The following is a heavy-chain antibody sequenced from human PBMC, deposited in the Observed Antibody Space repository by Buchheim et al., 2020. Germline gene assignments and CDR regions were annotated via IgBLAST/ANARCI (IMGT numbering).Heavy chain of an antibody. V-gene: IGHV3-30-3*01. J-gene: IGHJ6*02. CDR1: GFTFSSYA. CDR3: AREGDFWSGYYDYYYYGMDV. D-gene: IGHD3-3*01. CDR2: ISYDGSNK. Sequence: QVQLVESGGGVVQPGRSLRLPCAASGFTFSSYAMHWVRQAPGKGLEWVAVISYDGSNKYYADSVKGRFTISRDNSKNTLYLQMNSLRAEDTAVYYCAREGDFWSGYYDYYYYGMDVWGQGTT.